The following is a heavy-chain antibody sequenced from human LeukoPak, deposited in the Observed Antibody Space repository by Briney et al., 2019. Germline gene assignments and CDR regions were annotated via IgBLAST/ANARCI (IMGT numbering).Heavy chain of an antibody. D-gene: IGHD3-10*01. V-gene: IGHV1-2*02. CDR1: GYTFTGYY. Sequence: ASVKVSCKASGYTFTGYYMHWVRQAPGQGLEWMGWINPNSGGTNYAQKFQGRLSMTGDTPTTTAYMELSGLTSDDTAVYYCATGAQYGLWGVPYFYYMHVWGKGTTVTVSS. CDR2: INPNSGGT. J-gene: IGHJ6*03. CDR3: ATGAQYGLWGVPYFYYMHV.